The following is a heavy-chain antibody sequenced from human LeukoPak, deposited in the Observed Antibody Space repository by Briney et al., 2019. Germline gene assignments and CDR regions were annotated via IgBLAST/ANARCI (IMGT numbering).Heavy chain of an antibody. CDR1: GFTFSSQS. V-gene: IGHV3-48*01. Sequence: PGGSLRLSCAGSGFTFSSQSMNWVRQVPGKGLEWISYISSGSSTIYYADSVKGRFTISRDNSKNTLYLQMNSLRAEDTAVYYCAKALSGYKPPNYYYYMDVWGKGTTVTVSS. CDR3: AKALSGYKPPNYYYYMDV. J-gene: IGHJ6*03. D-gene: IGHD3-3*01. CDR2: ISSGSSTI.